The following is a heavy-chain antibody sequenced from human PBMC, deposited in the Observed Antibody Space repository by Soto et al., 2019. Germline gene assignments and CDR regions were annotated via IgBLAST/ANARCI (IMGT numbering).Heavy chain of an antibody. D-gene: IGHD4-4*01. CDR1: GGSVSRDSNF. J-gene: IGHJ4*02. V-gene: IGHV4-61*01. Sequence: KTSETLSLTXTVSGGSVSRDSNFWSWIRQPPGKGLEWIGYIYYSGPTRYNPSLESRVTISIDSSKNQVSLNLTSVTAADTAVYYCARGYSHYAHWGRGTLVTVSS. CDR2: IYYSGPT. CDR3: ARGYSHYAH.